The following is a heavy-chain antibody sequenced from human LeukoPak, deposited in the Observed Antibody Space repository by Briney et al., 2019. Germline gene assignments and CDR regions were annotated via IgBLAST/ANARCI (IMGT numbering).Heavy chain of an antibody. Sequence: SVKVSCKASGFTFSTSVMHWVRQTRGQRREWIGWIVVGSGSTNYAQKFQGRVTLTRDMSTSTAYMEVCSLRSEDTAVYYCARDLSSWAQPENYYYYYMDVWGKGTTVTVSS. CDR1: GFTFSTSV. D-gene: IGHD6-13*01. V-gene: IGHV1-58*02. CDR3: ARDLSSWAQPENYYYYYMDV. J-gene: IGHJ6*03. CDR2: IVVGSGST.